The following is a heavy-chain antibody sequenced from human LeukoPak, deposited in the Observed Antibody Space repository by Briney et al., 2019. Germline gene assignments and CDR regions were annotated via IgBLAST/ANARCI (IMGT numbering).Heavy chain of an antibody. CDR3: ARGPPNWGYDY. CDR1: GYTFTSYD. Sequence: ASVKVSCTASGYTFTSYDINWVRQATGQGLEWMGWMNPNSGNTGYAQKFQGRVTMTRNTSISTAYMELSSLRSDDTAVYYCARGPPNWGYDYWGPGTLVTVSS. D-gene: IGHD7-27*01. CDR2: MNPNSGNT. V-gene: IGHV1-8*01. J-gene: IGHJ4*02.